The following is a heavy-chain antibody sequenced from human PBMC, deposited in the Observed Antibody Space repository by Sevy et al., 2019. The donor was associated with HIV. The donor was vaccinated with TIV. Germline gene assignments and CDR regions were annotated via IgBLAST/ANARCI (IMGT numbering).Heavy chain of an antibody. D-gene: IGHD3-16*01. CDR1: GFTFSTYW. V-gene: IGHV3-7*01. Sequence: GGSLRLSCAASGFTFSTYWMTWVRQAPGKGLEWVANIKKDGSEKYYAESVKGRLTVSRDNTKNSLYLQLNSLRAEDTAIYYCARAPVGSGWHFPRGSDYWGQGTLVTVSS. J-gene: IGHJ4*02. CDR3: ARAPVGSGWHFPRGSDY. CDR2: IKKDGSEK.